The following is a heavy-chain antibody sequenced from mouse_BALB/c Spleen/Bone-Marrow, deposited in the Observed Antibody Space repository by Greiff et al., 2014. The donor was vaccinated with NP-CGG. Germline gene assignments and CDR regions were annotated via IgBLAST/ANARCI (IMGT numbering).Heavy chain of an antibody. V-gene: IGHV5-17*02. D-gene: IGHD1-1*01. Sequence: VQLKGSGGGLVQPGGSRKLSCAASGFTFRSFALPWGRQGPEKGLEWVAYISSGSSTVYYADTVMGRFTISRDNPKNPLFLQMTSLRSEDTAMYYCARSGSSSGYFDYWGQGTTLTVSS. CDR2: ISSGSSTV. CDR3: ARSGSSSGYFDY. CDR1: GFTFRSFA. J-gene: IGHJ2*01.